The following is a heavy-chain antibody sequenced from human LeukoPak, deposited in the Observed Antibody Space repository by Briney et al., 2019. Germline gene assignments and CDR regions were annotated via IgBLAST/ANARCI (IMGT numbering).Heavy chain of an antibody. V-gene: IGHV3-7*04. CDR1: GFTFGNYW. CDR2: IKQDGSEK. CDR3: ARAGGSDSFYRWFDS. D-gene: IGHD4-23*01. J-gene: IGHJ5*01. Sequence: GGSLRLSCAASGFTFGNYWMKWVRQAPGKGPEWVASIKQDGSEKFYVDSVKGRFTISRDNAQSSLYLEMNSLRVEDTAVYFCARAGGSDSFYRWFDSWGQGTLVTVS.